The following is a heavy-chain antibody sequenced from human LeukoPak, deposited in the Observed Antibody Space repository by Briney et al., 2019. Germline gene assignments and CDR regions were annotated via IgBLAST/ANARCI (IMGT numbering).Heavy chain of an antibody. D-gene: IGHD2-2*01. Sequence: GASVKVSCKASGYTFTGYYMHWVRQAPGQGLEWMGWINPNSGGTNYAQKFQGRVTMTRDTSTSTAYMELSRLRSDDTAVYYCARVHIVVVPALGYWGQGTLVTVSS. CDR1: GYTFTGYY. CDR3: ARVHIVVVPALGY. V-gene: IGHV1-2*02. CDR2: INPNSGGT. J-gene: IGHJ4*02.